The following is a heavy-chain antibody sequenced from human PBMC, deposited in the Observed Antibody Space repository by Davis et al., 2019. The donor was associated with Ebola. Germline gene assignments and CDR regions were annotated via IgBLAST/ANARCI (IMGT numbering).Heavy chain of an antibody. V-gene: IGHV1-46*02. D-gene: IGHD2-2*01. J-gene: IGHJ3*02. CDR3: AAGGAMDCSSTSCYGAFDI. Sequence: ASVKVSCKASGYTFNSYYIHWVRQAPGQGLEWMGIINPSGGSTTYAQKFQGRVTMTRDTSTRTVYMELSSLRSEDTAVYYCAAGGAMDCSSTSCYGAFDIWGQGTMVTVSS. CDR1: GYTFNSYY. CDR2: INPSGGST.